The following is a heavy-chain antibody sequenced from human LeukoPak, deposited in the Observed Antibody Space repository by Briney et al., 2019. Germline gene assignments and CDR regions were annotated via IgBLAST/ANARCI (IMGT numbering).Heavy chain of an antibody. D-gene: IGHD2-2*01. CDR1: GGSISSYY. V-gene: IGHV4-4*07. CDR3: AKDPLRQPPTAALNWFDP. J-gene: IGHJ5*02. Sequence: SETLSLTCTVSGGSISSYYWNWVRQPAGKGLEWIGHISASGSTNYNPSLQSRVTMSVDTSNSQFSLKLSSLTAADTAVYYCAKDPLRQPPTAALNWFDPWGQGTLVTVSS. CDR2: ISASGST.